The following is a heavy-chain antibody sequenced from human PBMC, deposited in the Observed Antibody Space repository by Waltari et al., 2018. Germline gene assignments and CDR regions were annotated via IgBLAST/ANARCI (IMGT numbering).Heavy chain of an antibody. V-gene: IGHV3-7*01. Sequence: YLMGWVRQDPGKGLEWVANIKKDRSDKYYVASVKGLFTISRDNAKNSLYLQMNSLRAEDTAVYYCASHGGSGWFAWGQGTLVTVSA. CDR1: YL. D-gene: IGHD6-19*01. CDR3: ASHGGSGWFA. CDR2: IKKDRSDK. J-gene: IGHJ4*02.